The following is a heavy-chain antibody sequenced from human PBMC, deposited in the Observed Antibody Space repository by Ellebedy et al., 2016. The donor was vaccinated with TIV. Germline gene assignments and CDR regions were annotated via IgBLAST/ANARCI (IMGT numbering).Heavy chain of an antibody. J-gene: IGHJ4*02. CDR3: AQLVPYASGSYSDN. Sequence: PGGSLRLSCAASGFIFSTYAMNWVRQAPGKRLEWVAAIDASGNYRPYADSVKGRATISRDNSKGVLFLQMNNLRVEDTAVYYCAQLVPYASGSYSDNWGQGTLVTVSS. D-gene: IGHD3-10*01. CDR1: GFIFSTYA. V-gene: IGHV3-23*01. CDR2: IDASGNYR.